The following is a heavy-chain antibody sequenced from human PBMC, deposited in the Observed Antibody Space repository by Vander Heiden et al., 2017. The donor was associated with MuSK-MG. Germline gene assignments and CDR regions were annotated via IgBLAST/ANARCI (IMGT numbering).Heavy chain of an antibody. V-gene: IGHV3-15*01. Sequence: EVQLVESGGGLEKPGGSLRLSCAASGLSSNNAWMSWVRQAPGKGLEWVRRIKSKTDGGTADYAAHVKGRFTISRDDSQNTLFLQMDSLKTEDTAVYYCGTALRWEQNVDYWGQGTLVTVSS. J-gene: IGHJ4*02. CDR2: IKSKTDGGTA. D-gene: IGHD1-26*01. CDR1: GLSSNNAW. CDR3: GTALRWEQNVDY.